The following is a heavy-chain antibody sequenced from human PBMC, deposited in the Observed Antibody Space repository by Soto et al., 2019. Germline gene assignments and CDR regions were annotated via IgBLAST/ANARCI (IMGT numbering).Heavy chain of an antibody. CDR3: ARETFDP. J-gene: IGHJ5*02. CDR1: GFTFSSYW. CDR2: IKTDGSST. Sequence: GGSLRLSCAASGFTFSSYWMHWVRQAPGKGLVWVSRIKTDGSSTSYADSVKGRFTISRDNARNTLYLQMNSLRAEDTAMYYCARETFDPWGQGTLVTVSS. V-gene: IGHV3-74*01.